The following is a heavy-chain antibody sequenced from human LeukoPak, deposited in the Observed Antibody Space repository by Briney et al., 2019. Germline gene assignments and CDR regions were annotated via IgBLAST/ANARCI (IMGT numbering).Heavy chain of an antibody. V-gene: IGHV4-39*01. D-gene: IGHD1-26*01. Sequence: SETLSLTCTVSGGSISSSSYYWGWIRQPPGKGLEWIGSIYYSGSTYYNPSLKSRVTISVDTSKNQFSLKLTSVTAADTAVYYCARRRVVGATTFDYWGQGTLVTVSS. CDR1: GGSISSSSYY. CDR2: IYYSGST. CDR3: ARRRVVGATTFDY. J-gene: IGHJ4*02.